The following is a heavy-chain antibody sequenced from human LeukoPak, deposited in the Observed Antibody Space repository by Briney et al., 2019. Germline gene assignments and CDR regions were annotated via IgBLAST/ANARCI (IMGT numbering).Heavy chain of an antibody. CDR1: GFTFSSYA. CDR3: VKGPIAAAGLN. D-gene: IGHD6-13*01. CDR2: ISSNGGST. V-gene: IGHV3-64D*06. Sequence: GGSLRLSCSASGFTFSSYAMHWLRQAPGKGLEYVSAISSNGGSTYYADSVKGRFTISRDNSKNTLYLQMSSLRAEDTAVYYCVKGPIAAAGLNWGQGTLVTVSS. J-gene: IGHJ4*02.